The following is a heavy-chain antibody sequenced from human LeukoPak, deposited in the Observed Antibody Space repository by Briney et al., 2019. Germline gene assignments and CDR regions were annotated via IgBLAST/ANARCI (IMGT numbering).Heavy chain of an antibody. CDR2: IYYSGST. J-gene: IGHJ3*02. CDR3: ARDRIPAWCSGGSCYGTRAFDI. Sequence: SETLSLTCTVSGGSISSSSYYWGWIRQPPGKGLEWIGSIYYSGSTYYNPSLKSRVTISVDTSKNQFSLKLGSVTAADTAVYYCARDRIPAWCSGGSCYGTRAFDIWGQGTMVTVSS. V-gene: IGHV4-39*07. D-gene: IGHD2-15*01. CDR1: GGSISSSSYY.